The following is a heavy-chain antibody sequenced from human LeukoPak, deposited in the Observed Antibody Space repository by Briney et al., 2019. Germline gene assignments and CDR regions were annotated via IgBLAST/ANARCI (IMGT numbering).Heavy chain of an antibody. CDR3: ARESSDVDASGSLLFDY. D-gene: IGHD1-26*01. CDR1: GFTFSSYS. CDR2: ISSSSSTI. Sequence: GGSLRLSCAASGFTFSSYSMNWVRQAPGKGLEWVSYISSSSSTIYYADSVKGRFTISRDNAKNSLYLQMNSLRAEDTAVYYCARESSDVDASGSLLFDYWGQGTLVTVSS. V-gene: IGHV3-48*04. J-gene: IGHJ4*02.